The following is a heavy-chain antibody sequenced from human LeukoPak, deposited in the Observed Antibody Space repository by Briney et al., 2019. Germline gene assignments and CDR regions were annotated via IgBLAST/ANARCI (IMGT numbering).Heavy chain of an antibody. CDR2: IPYDGNNK. CDR3: AKEIYGDSTGGRFQH. Sequence: GRTLRLSCAASGFTFSSYAMHWVRQAPGKGLEWVALIPYDGNNKYYADSVKGRFTISRDNSKNTLYLQMNSLRAEDTAVYYCAKEIYGDSTGGRFQHWGQGTLVTVSS. D-gene: IGHD4-17*01. CDR1: GFTFSSYA. V-gene: IGHV3-30*04. J-gene: IGHJ1*01.